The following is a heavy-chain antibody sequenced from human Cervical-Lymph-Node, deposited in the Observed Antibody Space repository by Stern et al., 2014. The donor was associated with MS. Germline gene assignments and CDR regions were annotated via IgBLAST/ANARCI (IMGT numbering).Heavy chain of an antibody. CDR3: AKEGDYVWGNYRAM. D-gene: IGHD3-16*02. Sequence: QMQLVQSGSELKKPGASVKVSCKTSGYTFTTYAINWVRQAPGQGLEWMGWINTHPGNPTYAQDFTGRFVFSLDTSISTAYLEISSLRAEDTAVYYCAKEGDYVWGNYRAMWGQGTLVTVSS. CDR2: INTHPGNP. J-gene: IGHJ4*02. CDR1: GYTFTTYA. V-gene: IGHV7-4-1*02.